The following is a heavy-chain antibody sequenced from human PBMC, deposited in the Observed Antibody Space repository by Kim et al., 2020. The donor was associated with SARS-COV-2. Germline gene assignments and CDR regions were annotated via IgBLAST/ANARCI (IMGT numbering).Heavy chain of an antibody. Sequence: GESLKISCKGSGYSFTSYWIGWVRQMPGKGLEWMGIIYPGDSDTRYSPSFQGQVTISADKSISTAYLQWSSLKASDTAMYYCARLLGSGWYGWYFDLWGRGTLVTVSS. D-gene: IGHD6-19*01. V-gene: IGHV5-51*01. CDR1: GYSFTSYW. CDR2: IYPGDSDT. J-gene: IGHJ2*01. CDR3: ARLLGSGWYGWYFDL.